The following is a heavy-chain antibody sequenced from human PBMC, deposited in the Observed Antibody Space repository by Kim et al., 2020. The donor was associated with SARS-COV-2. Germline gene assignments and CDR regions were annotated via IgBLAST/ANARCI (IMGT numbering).Heavy chain of an antibody. Sequence: GGSLRLSCAASGFTVSSNYLSWVRQAPGKGLEWVSVIYSGGSTYYADSVMGRFTISRDNSKNTLYLQMSSLGAEDTAVYYCSRDPHSASYWGWFDPWGQGTLVTVSS. CDR2: IYSGGST. D-gene: IGHD1-26*01. J-gene: IGHJ5*02. CDR3: SRDPHSASYWGWFDP. CDR1: GFTVSSNY. V-gene: IGHV3-66*02.